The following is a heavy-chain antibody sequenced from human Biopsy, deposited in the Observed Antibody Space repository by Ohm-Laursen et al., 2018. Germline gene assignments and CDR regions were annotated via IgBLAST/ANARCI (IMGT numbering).Heavy chain of an antibody. Sequence: GSLRLSCAASGYTFSRYWMTWVHQPPGKGLEWVATIKEDATLKWYADSVRGRFTVSRDNSKSLLYFQMDSLRAEDTAVYYCSTFHRGVDVFDIWGQGTMVTVSS. D-gene: IGHD3-10*01. J-gene: IGHJ3*02. CDR2: IKEDATLK. CDR3: STFHRGVDVFDI. CDR1: GYTFSRYW. V-gene: IGHV3-7*01.